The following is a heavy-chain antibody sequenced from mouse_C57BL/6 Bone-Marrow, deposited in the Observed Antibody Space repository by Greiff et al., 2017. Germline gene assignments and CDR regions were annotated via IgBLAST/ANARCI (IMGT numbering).Heavy chain of an antibody. CDR2: IWRGGST. CDR3: AKNRAYGNFYFDY. CDR1: GFSLTSYD. Sequence: VQLQQSGPGLVQPSQSLSITCTVSGFSLTSYDVHWVRQSPGKGLEWLGVIWRGGSTDYNAAFMSRLSITKDNSKSQVFFKMNSLQADDTAIYYCAKNRAYGNFYFDYWGQGTTLTVSS. V-gene: IGHV2-5*01. J-gene: IGHJ2*01. D-gene: IGHD2-1*01.